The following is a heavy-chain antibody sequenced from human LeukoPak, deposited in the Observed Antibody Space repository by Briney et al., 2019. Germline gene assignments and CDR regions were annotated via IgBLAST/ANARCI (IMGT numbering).Heavy chain of an antibody. CDR3: AKWGDYDVLTGYYVSDY. CDR2: ITGSGGNT. J-gene: IGHJ4*02. CDR1: GFTFSNYA. D-gene: IGHD3-9*01. Sequence: GASLRLSCAASGFTFSNYAMSWVRQAPGKGLEWVSAITGSGGNTYYADSVKGRFTISRDNSKNTVFLQMNSLRAEDTAVYYCAKWGDYDVLTGYYVSDYWGQGTRTPSPQ. V-gene: IGHV3-23*01.